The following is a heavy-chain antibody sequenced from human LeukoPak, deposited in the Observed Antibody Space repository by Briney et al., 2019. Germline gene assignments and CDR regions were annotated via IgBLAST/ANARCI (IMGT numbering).Heavy chain of an antibody. J-gene: IGHJ4*02. CDR2: ISGSGGST. Sequence: PGGSLRLSCAASGFTFSSYAMSWVRQAPGKGLEWVSAISGSGGSTYYADSVKGRFTISRDNSKNTLYLQMNSLRAEATAVYYCAKGETMMDGGFDYWGQGTLVTVSS. CDR1: GFTFSSYA. V-gene: IGHV3-23*01. D-gene: IGHD3-22*01. CDR3: AKGETMMDGGFDY.